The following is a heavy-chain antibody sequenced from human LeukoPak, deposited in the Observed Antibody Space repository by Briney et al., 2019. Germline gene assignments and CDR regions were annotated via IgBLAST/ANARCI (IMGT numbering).Heavy chain of an antibody. V-gene: IGHV3-48*01. Sequence: GGSLRLSCAASGFTFSSYSMNWVRQAPGNGLEWVSYISSSSSTIYYADSVKGRFTISRDNAKNSLYLQMNSLRAEDTAVYYCARADIVVVVAATRHYYGMDVWGQGTTVTVSS. CDR1: GFTFSSYS. D-gene: IGHD2-15*01. CDR2: ISSSSSTI. CDR3: ARADIVVVVAATRHYYGMDV. J-gene: IGHJ6*02.